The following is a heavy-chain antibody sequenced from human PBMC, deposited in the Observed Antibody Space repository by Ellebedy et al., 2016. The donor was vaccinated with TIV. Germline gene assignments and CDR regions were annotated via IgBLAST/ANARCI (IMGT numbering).Heavy chain of an antibody. CDR2: LNYGGES. CDR3: ASHRGFYSGWSFDY. D-gene: IGHD5-12*01. J-gene: IGHJ4*02. V-gene: IGHV4-39*07. CDR1: GDSISSTNYF. Sequence: MPSETLSLTCVVSGDSISSTNYFRGWIRQPPGKGPEWIGSLNYGGESYFDPSLKSRVTMSLDMSKNQFSLKVNSVTAADTAIYYCASHRGFYSGWSFDYWGQGTLTTVSS.